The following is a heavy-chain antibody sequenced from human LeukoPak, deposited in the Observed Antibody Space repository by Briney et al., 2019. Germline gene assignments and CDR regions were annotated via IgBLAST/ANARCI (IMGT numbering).Heavy chain of an antibody. J-gene: IGHJ4*02. CDR3: ARDRARGYSYGFGNDY. CDR2: ISAYNGNT. CDR1: GYTFTSYG. V-gene: IGHV1-18*01. Sequence: ASVKVSCKASGYTFTSYGISWVRQAPGQGLEWMGWISAYNGNTNYAQKLQGRVTMTTDTSTGTAYMELRSLRSDDTAVYYCARDRARGYSYGFGNDYWGQGTLVTVSS. D-gene: IGHD5-18*01.